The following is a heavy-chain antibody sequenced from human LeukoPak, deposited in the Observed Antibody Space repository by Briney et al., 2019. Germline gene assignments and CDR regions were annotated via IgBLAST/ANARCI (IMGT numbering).Heavy chain of an antibody. V-gene: IGHV6-1*01. CDR1: GDSVSSNGAA. CDR3: ARVETLQDAFDI. CDR2: TYYRSKWYN. D-gene: IGHD5-24*01. Sequence: SQTLSLTCAISGDSVSSNGAAWNWIRQSPSRGLEWLGRTYYRSKWYNDYAVSVKSRITINPDTSKNQFSLQLNSVAPEDTAVYYCARVETLQDAFDIWGQGTMATVSS. J-gene: IGHJ3*02.